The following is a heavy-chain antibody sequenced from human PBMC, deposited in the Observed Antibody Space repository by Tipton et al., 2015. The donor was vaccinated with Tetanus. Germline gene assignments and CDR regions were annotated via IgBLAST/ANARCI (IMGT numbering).Heavy chain of an antibody. Sequence: QLVQSGAEVKQPGASVKVSCKASGYTFTKYGINWVRQAPGQGLEWMGWDSGYSGNTNYAQKLQGRVTMTTDTSTNTAYMELRSLTSDDTAVYFCARGPLENEGYFDSWGQGILVTVTA. V-gene: IGHV1-18*01. CDR1: GYTFTKYG. J-gene: IGHJ4*02. CDR3: ARGPLENEGYFDS. D-gene: IGHD1-1*01. CDR2: DSGYSGNT.